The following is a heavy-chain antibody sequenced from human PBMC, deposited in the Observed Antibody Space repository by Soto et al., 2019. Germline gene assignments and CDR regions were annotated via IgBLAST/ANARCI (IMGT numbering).Heavy chain of an antibody. CDR1: GGSFSGYY. CDR3: ATATLYYHILNGYYTGWIDT. V-gene: IGHV4-34*01. J-gene: IGHJ5*02. Sequence: SETLSLTCAVYGGSFSGYYWSWIRQPPGKGLEWIGEINHSGSTNYNPSLKSRVTISVDTSKNQFSLKLSSVTAADTAVYYCATATLYYHILNGYYTGWIDTWGQGTLVTVSS. CDR2: INHSGST. D-gene: IGHD3-9*01.